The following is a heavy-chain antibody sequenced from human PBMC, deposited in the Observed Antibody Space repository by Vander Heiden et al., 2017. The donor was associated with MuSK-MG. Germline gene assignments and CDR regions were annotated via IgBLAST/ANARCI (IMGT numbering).Heavy chain of an antibody. CDR3: AHTDWLMLSLDS. V-gene: IGHV2-5*02. CDR2: TYWDGSK. CDR1: GSSLNTRGVG. Sequence: QITSKESAPTLVKPPQTLTLTSAYSGSSLNTRGVGVGWIRQPPGGALEWLAVTYWDGSKHYSPALRNRLTITKDASENQVVLIMTNIDPVDTATYYCAHTDWLMLSLDSWGQGTLVTVSS. D-gene: IGHD3-9*01. J-gene: IGHJ5*01.